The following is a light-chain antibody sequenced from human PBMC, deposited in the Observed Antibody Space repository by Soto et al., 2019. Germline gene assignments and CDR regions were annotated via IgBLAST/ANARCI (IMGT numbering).Light chain of an antibody. J-gene: IGKJ4*01. CDR1: QSVSSSY. V-gene: IGKV3-20*01. Sequence: EIVLTQSPGTLSLSPGERATLSCRASQSVSSSYLAWYQQKPGQAPRLLIYGASSRATGIPDRFSGSGSGTDFTLTISSLQSEDFAVYYCQQYHSWPLTFGGGTKVDIK. CDR2: GAS. CDR3: QQYHSWPLT.